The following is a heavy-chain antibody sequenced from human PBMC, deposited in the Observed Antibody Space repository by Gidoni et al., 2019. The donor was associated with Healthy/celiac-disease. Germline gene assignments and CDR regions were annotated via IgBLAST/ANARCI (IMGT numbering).Heavy chain of an antibody. Sequence: QVQLQESGLGLVRPSETLSLTFTVSGGTIRSDYWSWIRQPPGKGLEWIGYNYYSGNTKYNPSLKSRVTISVDTSKNQFSLKLSSVTAADTAVYYCARVESVYSWFDPWGQGTLVTVSS. J-gene: IGHJ5*02. D-gene: IGHD2-15*01. CDR2: NYYSGNT. CDR1: GGTIRSDY. CDR3: ARVESVYSWFDP. V-gene: IGHV4-59*01.